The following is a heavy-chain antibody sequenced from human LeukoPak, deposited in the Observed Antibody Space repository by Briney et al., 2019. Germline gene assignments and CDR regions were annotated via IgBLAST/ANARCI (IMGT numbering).Heavy chain of an antibody. CDR3: AREFSGPVLYYYYYMDV. V-gene: IGHV1-8*01. J-gene: IGHJ6*03. Sequence: ASVKVSCKASGYTFTSYDINWVRQATGQGLEWMGWMNPNSGNTGYAQKFQGRVTMTRNTSISTAYMELSRLRSEDTAVYYCAREFSGPVLYYYYYMDVWDKGTTVTVSS. D-gene: IGHD6-25*01. CDR1: GYTFTSYD. CDR2: MNPNSGNT.